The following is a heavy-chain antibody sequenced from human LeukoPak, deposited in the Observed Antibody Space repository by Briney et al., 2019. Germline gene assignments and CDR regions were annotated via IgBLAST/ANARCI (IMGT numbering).Heavy chain of an antibody. J-gene: IGHJ5*02. D-gene: IGHD2-15*01. CDR2: IYYSGST. V-gene: IGHV4-34*01. CDR1: GGSFSGYY. Sequence: SETLSLTCAVYGGSFSGYYWSWIRQPPGKGLEWIGSIYYSGSTYYNPSLKSRVTISVDTSKNQFSLKLSSVTAADTAVYYCARRRGGLNWFDPWGQGTLVTVSS. CDR3: ARRRGGLNWFDP.